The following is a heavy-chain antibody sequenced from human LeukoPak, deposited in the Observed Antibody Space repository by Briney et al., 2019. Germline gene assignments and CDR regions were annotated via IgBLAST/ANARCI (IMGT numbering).Heavy chain of an antibody. J-gene: IGHJ4*02. CDR3: ARAPTVLVGYCSSSSCQADY. CDR2: ISGDSRYI. CDR1: GFTFSSYS. V-gene: IGHV3-21*01. D-gene: IGHD2-2*01. Sequence: GGSLRLSCAASGFTFSSYSMNWVRQAPGKGLEWVSAISGDSRYIYYADSVRGRFTISRDNAENSLYLQMNSLRVEDTAVYYCARAPTVLVGYCSSSSCQADYWGQGTLVTVSS.